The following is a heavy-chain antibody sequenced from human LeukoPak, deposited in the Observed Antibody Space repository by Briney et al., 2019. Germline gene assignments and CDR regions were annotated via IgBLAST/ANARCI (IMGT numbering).Heavy chain of an antibody. J-gene: IGHJ5*02. CDR1: GGSISSYY. CDR3: ARGLSRGYSSSSWAPVSNWFDP. CDR2: IYYSGST. V-gene: IGHV4-59*01. D-gene: IGHD6-6*01. Sequence: SETLSLTCTVSGGSISSYYWSWIRQPPGKGLEWIGYIYYSGSTNYNPSLKSRVTISVDTSKNQFSLKLSSVTAADTAVYYCARGLSRGYSSSSWAPVSNWFDPWGQGTLVTVSS.